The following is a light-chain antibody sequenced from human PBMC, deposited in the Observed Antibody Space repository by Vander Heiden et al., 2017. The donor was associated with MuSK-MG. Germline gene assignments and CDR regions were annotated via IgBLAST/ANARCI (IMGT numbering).Light chain of an antibody. CDR3: QQTDSLPIT. V-gene: IGKV1-39*01. CDR2: AAS. J-gene: IGKJ4*01. Sequence: DIQMTQSPSSLSAFAGDRVTITCRASQNIMNYVNWYQQKPGEAPKLLIYAASTLQSGVPSRFSGSGSGTEFTLIISRLQPEDFATYFCQQTDSLPITCGGGTRVEI. CDR1: QNIMNY.